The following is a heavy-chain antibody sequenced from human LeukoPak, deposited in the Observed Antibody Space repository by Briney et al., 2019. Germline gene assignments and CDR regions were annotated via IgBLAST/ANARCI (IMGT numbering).Heavy chain of an antibody. Sequence: GGSLRLSCAASGFTFRDSAMDWVRQAPGKGLEWVSLISHSGANTFYADSVKGRFTVSRDNSKNMMYLQMNSLRAEDTAVYYCAKGQELDDGVFDSWGQGTLVTVSS. J-gene: IGHJ4*02. CDR3: AKGQELDDGVFDS. D-gene: IGHD1-1*01. CDR2: ISHSGANT. CDR1: GFTFRDSA. V-gene: IGHV3-23*01.